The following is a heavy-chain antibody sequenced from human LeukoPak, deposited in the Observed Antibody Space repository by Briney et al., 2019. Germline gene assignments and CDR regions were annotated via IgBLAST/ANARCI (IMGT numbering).Heavy chain of an antibody. J-gene: IGHJ4*02. CDR3: ARDRGVMGIDY. CDR1: GFTFSSYS. V-gene: IGHV3-21*01. CDR2: ISSSSSYI. D-gene: IGHD3-10*01. Sequence: GGSLRLSCAASGFTFSSYSMNWVRQAPGKGLEWVSSISSSSSYIYYADSVKGRFTISRDNAKNSLYLQMNSLRAEDTAVYYCARDRGVMGIDYWGQGTLVTVSS.